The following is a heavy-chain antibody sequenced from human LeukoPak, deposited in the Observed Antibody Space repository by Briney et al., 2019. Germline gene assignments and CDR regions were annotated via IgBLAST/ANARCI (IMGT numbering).Heavy chain of an antibody. CDR3: ANYDSGGFDY. Sequence: PGGSLRLSCAASGFTFSSYEMNWVRQAPGKGLEWVSYISSSGSTIYYADSVKGRFTISRDNAKNSLYLQMNSLRAEDTAVYYCANYDSGGFDYWGQGTLVTVSS. V-gene: IGHV3-48*03. CDR2: ISSSGSTI. J-gene: IGHJ4*02. CDR1: GFTFSSYE. D-gene: IGHD3-22*01.